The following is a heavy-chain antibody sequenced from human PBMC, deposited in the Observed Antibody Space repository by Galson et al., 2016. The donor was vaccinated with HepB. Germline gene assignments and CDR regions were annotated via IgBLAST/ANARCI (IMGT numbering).Heavy chain of an antibody. CDR3: VKDSLKEIQVWSSFDS. J-gene: IGHJ4*02. CDR1: GFSFGVYG. V-gene: IGHV3-30*18. Sequence: SLRLSCAASGFSFGVYGMHWVRQSPGKGLEWVALISYDDSLIYYADSVKGRFTISRDEARNTLFLQMDNLGREDTGLYFCVKDSLKEIQVWSSFDSWGQGTLVTVSS. CDR2: ISYDDSLI. D-gene: IGHD2-21*01.